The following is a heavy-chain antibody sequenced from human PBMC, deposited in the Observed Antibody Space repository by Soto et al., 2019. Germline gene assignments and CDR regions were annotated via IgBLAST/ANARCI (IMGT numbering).Heavy chain of an antibody. CDR3: AKGILSATIGPYAMDV. CDR2: ISDSGSNT. CDR1: GFKISSSS. J-gene: IGHJ6*02. D-gene: IGHD3-16*01. V-gene: IGHV3-48*01. Sequence: AGGSLRLSCAAFGFKISSSSMNWVRQAPGRGLEWVAYISDSGSNTLYADSVKGRFTVSRDTAKNTLYVQVNSLRPEDTAVYYCAKGILSATIGPYAMDVWGQGTTVTVSS.